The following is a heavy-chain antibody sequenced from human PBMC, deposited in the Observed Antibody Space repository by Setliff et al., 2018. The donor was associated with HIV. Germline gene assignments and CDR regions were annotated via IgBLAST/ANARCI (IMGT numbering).Heavy chain of an antibody. CDR1: GDTFRSHA. CDR3: AREMRYDSSGHPTSSDAFDI. J-gene: IGHJ3*02. D-gene: IGHD3-22*01. CDR2: IMPIFGPA. Sequence: SVKVSCKASGDTFRSHAISWVRQAPGQGLEWMGGIMPIFGPANYAQKFQGRVTITRDKFTNTGYMELSSLRSEDTAVYYCAREMRYDSSGHPTSSDAFDIWGQGTMVTVSS. V-gene: IGHV1-69*06.